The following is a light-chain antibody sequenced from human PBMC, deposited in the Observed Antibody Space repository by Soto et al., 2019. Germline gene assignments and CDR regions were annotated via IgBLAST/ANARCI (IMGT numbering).Light chain of an antibody. V-gene: IGLV2-8*01. CDR3: SSYAGSNKYVV. Sequence: QCALTQPPSASGSPGQSVTISCTGSSSDVGGYNYVSWYQQHPGKAPKLLIYEVNKRPSGVPDRFSGSKSGNTASLTASGLQAEDEAEYYCSSYAGSNKYVVFGGGTKLTVL. J-gene: IGLJ2*01. CDR1: SSDVGGYNY. CDR2: EVN.